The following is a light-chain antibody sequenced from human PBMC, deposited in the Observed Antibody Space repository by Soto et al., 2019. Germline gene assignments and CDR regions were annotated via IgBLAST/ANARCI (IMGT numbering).Light chain of an antibody. Sequence: IVSTQPPATLSLSPGKTATLSCRASTSVGTYLAWYQQKPGQAPRLLVYDASNSATGIPARFSGSGSGTDFTLTISSLEPEDFAVYYCQQLSNWLTFGGGTKVEIK. V-gene: IGKV3-11*01. CDR3: QQLSNWLT. CDR1: TSVGTY. J-gene: IGKJ4*01. CDR2: DAS.